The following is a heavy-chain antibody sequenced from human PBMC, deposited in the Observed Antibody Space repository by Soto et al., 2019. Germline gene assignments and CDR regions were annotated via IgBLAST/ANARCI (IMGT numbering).Heavy chain of an antibody. CDR3: ARHPERIAEIGGFDP. CDR1: GFTFSSYS. CDR2: ISSSSSTI. Sequence: EVQLVESGGGLVQPGGSLRLSCAASGFTFSSYSMNWVRQAPGKGLEWVSYISSSSSTIYYADSVKGRFTISRDNAKNSLDLQMNSLRAEDTALYYCARHPERIAEIGGFDPWGQGTLVTVSS. D-gene: IGHD6-13*01. J-gene: IGHJ5*02. V-gene: IGHV3-48*01.